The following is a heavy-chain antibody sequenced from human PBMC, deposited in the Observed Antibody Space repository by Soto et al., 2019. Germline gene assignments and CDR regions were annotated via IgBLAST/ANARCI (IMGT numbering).Heavy chain of an antibody. CDR3: ARAIGGKAFDY. J-gene: IGHJ4*02. CDR2: IYYSGST. CDR1: GGSISSGDYY. V-gene: IGHV4-30-4*01. D-gene: IGHD2-15*01. Sequence: SETLSLTCTVSGGSISSGDYYWSWIRQPPGKGLEWIGYIYYSGSTYYNPSLKSRVTISVDTSKNQFSLKLSSVTAADTAVYYCARAIGGKAFDYWGQGTLVPVSS.